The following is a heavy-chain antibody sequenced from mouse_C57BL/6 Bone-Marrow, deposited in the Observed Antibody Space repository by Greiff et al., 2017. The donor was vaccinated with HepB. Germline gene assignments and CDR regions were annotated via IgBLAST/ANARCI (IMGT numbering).Heavy chain of an antibody. Sequence: QVQLQQSGAELARPGASVKMSCKASGYTFTSYTMHWVKQRPGQGLEWIGYINPSSGYTKYNQKFKDKATLTADKSSSTAYMQLSSLTSEDSAVYYCARWDDYEVYFDYWGQGTTLTVSS. CDR3: ARWDDYEVYFDY. CDR2: INPSSGYT. J-gene: IGHJ2*01. D-gene: IGHD2-4*01. CDR1: GYTFTSYT. V-gene: IGHV1-4*01.